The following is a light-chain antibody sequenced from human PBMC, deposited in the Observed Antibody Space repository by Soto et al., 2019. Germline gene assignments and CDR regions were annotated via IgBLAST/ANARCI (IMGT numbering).Light chain of an antibody. CDR1: QNINTY. V-gene: IGKV3-15*01. Sequence: EKVMTQSPATLSMSPGERATLSCRASQNINTYLAWYQQKPGQAPRLLIYGASTRATGIPARFSGSGSWTEFTLTISSLQSEDFAVYYCQQYTNWPSWTFGQGTKVEIK. CDR2: GAS. J-gene: IGKJ1*01. CDR3: QQYTNWPSWT.